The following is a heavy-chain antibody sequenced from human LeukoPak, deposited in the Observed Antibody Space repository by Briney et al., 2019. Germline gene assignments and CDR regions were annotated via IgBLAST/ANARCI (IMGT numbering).Heavy chain of an antibody. V-gene: IGHV4-59*01. CDR1: GGSISSYY. CDR3: ARGGLQYDY. CDR2: IYYSGST. D-gene: IGHD4-11*01. J-gene: IGHJ4*02. Sequence: MPSETLSLTCTVSGGSISSYYWSWIRQPPGKGLEWIGYIYYSGSTNYNPSLKGRVTISVDTPKNQFSLKLSSVTAADTAVYYCARGGLQYDYWGQGTLVTVSS.